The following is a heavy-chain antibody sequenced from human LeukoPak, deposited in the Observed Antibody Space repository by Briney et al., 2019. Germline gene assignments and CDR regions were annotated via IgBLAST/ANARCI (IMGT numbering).Heavy chain of an antibody. CDR3: ARVEVTSSWYSIDY. V-gene: IGHV4-59*01. J-gene: IGHJ4*02. D-gene: IGHD6-13*01. CDR2: IYYSGST. Sequence: SETLSLTCTVSGVSISSYYWSWIRQPPGKGLEWIGYIYYSGSTNYNPFLKSRVIISVDTSKNQFSLKLTSVTAADTAVYYCARVEVTSSWYSIDYWGQGILVTVSS. CDR1: GVSISSYY.